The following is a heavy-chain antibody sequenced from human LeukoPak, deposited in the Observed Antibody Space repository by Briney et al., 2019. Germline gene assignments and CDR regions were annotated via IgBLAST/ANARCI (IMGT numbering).Heavy chain of an antibody. Sequence: GGSLRLSCAASGFTFSSYGMHWVRQAPGRGLEWVAVISYDGSNKYYADSVKGRFTISRDNSKNTLYLQMNSLRAEDTAVYYCAKGQTYSGSYYRAVDYWGQGTLVTVSS. D-gene: IGHD1-26*01. CDR3: AKGQTYSGSYYRAVDY. CDR2: ISYDGSNK. V-gene: IGHV3-30*18. CDR1: GFTFSSYG. J-gene: IGHJ4*02.